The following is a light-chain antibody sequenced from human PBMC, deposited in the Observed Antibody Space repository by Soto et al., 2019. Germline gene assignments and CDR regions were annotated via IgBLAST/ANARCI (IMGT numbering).Light chain of an antibody. CDR3: LQYNSYPQT. CDR1: QSISSY. J-gene: IGKJ2*01. Sequence: DIQMTQSPSSLSASVGDRVTITCRASQSISSYLIWHQQKPGKAPNLLIYAASSLQSGVPSRFSGSGSGTDFTLTISSLQPEDFATYYCLQYNSYPQTFGQGTKLEIK. CDR2: AAS. V-gene: IGKV1-39*01.